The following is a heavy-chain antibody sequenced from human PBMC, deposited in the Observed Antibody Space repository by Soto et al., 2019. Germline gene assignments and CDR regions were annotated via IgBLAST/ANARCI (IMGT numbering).Heavy chain of an antibody. J-gene: IGHJ4*02. D-gene: IGHD2-21*02. Sequence: EVQLVESGGGLVKPGGSLRLSCAASGFTFSSYSMNWVRQAPGKGLEWVSSISSSSSYIYYADSVKGRFTISRDNAKNSLYLQMNSLRAEDTAVYYCARDLSVVTPFDYWGQGTLVTVSS. CDR1: GFTFSSYS. V-gene: IGHV3-21*01. CDR3: ARDLSVVTPFDY. CDR2: ISSSSSYI.